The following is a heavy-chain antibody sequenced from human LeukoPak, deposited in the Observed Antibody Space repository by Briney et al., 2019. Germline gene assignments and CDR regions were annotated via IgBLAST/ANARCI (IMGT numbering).Heavy chain of an antibody. V-gene: IGHV3-30-3*01. CDR2: ISYDGSNK. J-gene: IGHJ4*02. CDR3: AKEMGATNYFEY. D-gene: IGHD1-26*01. CDR1: GFTFSSYA. Sequence: QPGRSLRLSCAASGFTFSSYAMHWVRQAPGKGLEWVAVISYDGSNKYYADSVKGRFTISRDNSKNTLYLQMNSLRAEDTAVYYCAKEMGATNYFEYWGQGTLVTVSS.